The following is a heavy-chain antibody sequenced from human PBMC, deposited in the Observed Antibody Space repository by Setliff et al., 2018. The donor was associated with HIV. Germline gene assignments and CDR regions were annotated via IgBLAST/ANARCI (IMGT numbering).Heavy chain of an antibody. J-gene: IGHJ3*02. CDR1: AGSISSYY. CDR3: ARLDAIRGAYYYGSGSYQSDAFDT. D-gene: IGHD3-10*01. V-gene: IGHV4-59*01. CDR2: IYYSGST. Sequence: KPSETLSLTCTVSAGSISSYYWSWIRQPPGKGLEWIGYIYYSGSTNYNPSLKSRVTISVDTSKNQFSLKLSSVTAADTAVYYCARLDAIRGAYYYGSGSYQSDAFDTWGQGTMVTVSS.